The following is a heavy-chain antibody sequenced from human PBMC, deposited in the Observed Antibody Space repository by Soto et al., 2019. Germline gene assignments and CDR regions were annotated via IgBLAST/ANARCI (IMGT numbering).Heavy chain of an antibody. J-gene: IGHJ3*02. CDR1: GFTISTYG. Sequence: QVQLVESGGGVVQPGRSLRLSCAASGFTISTYGMHWVRQAPGKGLEWVAVISFHESDKFYADSVKGRFIISRDTSKNTLYLQMNSLRVEDTALYYCAKDWDAFDIWGPGTMVTVSS. CDR3: AKDWDAFDI. V-gene: IGHV3-30*18. CDR2: ISFHESDK.